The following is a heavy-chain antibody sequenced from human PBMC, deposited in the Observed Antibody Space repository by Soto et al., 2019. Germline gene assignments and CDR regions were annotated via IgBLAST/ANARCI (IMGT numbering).Heavy chain of an antibody. J-gene: IGHJ6*02. CDR2: ISGSGGST. D-gene: IGHD2-2*02. CDR3: AKEGGYCSSTSCYRGDYYYYYGMDV. Sequence: EVQLLESGGGLVQPGGSLRLSCAASGFTFSSYAMSWVRQAPGKGLEWVSAISGSGGSTYYADSVKGRFTISRDNSKNTLYLQMNSLRAEDTAVYYCAKEGGYCSSTSCYRGDYYYYYGMDVWGQGTTVTVSS. V-gene: IGHV3-23*01. CDR1: GFTFSSYA.